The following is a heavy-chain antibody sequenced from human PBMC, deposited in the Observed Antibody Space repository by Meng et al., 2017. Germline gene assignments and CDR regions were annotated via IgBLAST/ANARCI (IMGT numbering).Heavy chain of an antibody. CDR2: INPIGGST. CDR1: GYTFTSYY. V-gene: IGHV1-46*01. D-gene: IGHD6-13*01. CDR3: AREASIAAAGISPY. Sequence: ASVKVSCKASGYTFTSYYMHWVRQAPGQGLEWMGIINPIGGSTSYAQEFQGRVTMTRDTSTSTVYIELSSLRSEDKAVYYCAREASIAAAGISPYWGQGTLVTVSS. J-gene: IGHJ4*02.